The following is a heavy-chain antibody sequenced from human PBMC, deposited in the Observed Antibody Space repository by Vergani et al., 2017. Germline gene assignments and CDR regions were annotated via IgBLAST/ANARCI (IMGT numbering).Heavy chain of an antibody. V-gene: IGHV3-23*04. D-gene: IGHD5-12*01. CDR3: TKGSRGYTGYFFDY. Sequence: EVQMVESGGGLVKPGGSLRLSCVASGFTFIMHAMSWVRQAPGKGLEWVSSVSGSSATPYYADSVKGRFIISRDNSKNTLHLQMNSLRADDTAVYYCTKGSRGYTGYFFDYWGQGTLATVSS. CDR2: VSGSSATP. J-gene: IGHJ4*02. CDR1: GFTFIMHA.